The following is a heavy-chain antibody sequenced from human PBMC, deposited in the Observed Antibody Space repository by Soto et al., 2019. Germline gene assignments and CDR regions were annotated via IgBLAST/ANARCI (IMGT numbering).Heavy chain of an antibody. J-gene: IGHJ4*02. CDR1: GCSINSRRYY. V-gene: IGHV4-39*01. D-gene: IGHD2-21*02. CDR2: IYYSGST. CDR3: ARQRTSVVTQAYFDD. Sequence: XETLSLTCTVSGCSINSRRYYWGWIRQSPGKGLEWIGSIYYSGSTYYNPSLKSRVAMSVDTSKNQFSLKLRSVSAADTAVYYCARQRTSVVTQAYFDDWGQGSLVTVSS.